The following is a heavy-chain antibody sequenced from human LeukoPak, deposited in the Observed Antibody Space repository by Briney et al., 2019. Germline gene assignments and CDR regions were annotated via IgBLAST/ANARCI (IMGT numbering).Heavy chain of an antibody. CDR1: GGSISSYY. CDR3: ARDRRVVVAATKDDDYYYYYGMDV. V-gene: IGHV4-59*01. J-gene: IGHJ6*02. D-gene: IGHD2-15*01. CDR2: IYYSGST. Sequence: SETLSLTCTVSGGSISSYYWSWIRQPPGKGLEWIGYIYYSGSTNYNPSLKSRVTISVDTSKNQFSLKLSSVTAADTAAYYCARDRRVVVAATKDDDYYYYYGMDVWGQGTTVTVSS.